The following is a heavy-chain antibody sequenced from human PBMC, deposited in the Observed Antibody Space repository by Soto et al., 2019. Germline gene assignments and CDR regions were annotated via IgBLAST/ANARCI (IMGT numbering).Heavy chain of an antibody. CDR2: FRTSGDGGTT. J-gene: IGHJ4*02. D-gene: IGHD3-10*01. V-gene: IGHV3-23*04. CDR1: GYTFSSYS. CDR3: AKKVDSGPGSQYFDY. Sequence: VQLVQSGAEVKKPGASVKVSCKASGYTFSSYSMSWVRQAPGKGLEWVSGFRTSGDGGTTYYADSVKGRFTISRDNSKNMLFLQMNSLRAEDTAIYYCAKKVDSGPGSQYFDYWGQGTLVTVSS.